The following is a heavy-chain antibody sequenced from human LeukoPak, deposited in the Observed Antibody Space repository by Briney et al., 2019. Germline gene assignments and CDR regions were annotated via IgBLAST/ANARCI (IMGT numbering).Heavy chain of an antibody. CDR2: ISGSSGST. CDR3: AKVGGTYCSGGSCYGYYAFDI. J-gene: IGHJ3*02. V-gene: IGHV3-23*01. D-gene: IGHD2-15*01. CDR1: RFTISSYA. Sequence: GGSLRLSCAASRFTISSYAMSWVRQAPGKGLEWVSGISGSSGSTYYADSVKGRFTIARDKSKNTVYLQMNSLRAEDTAVYYCAKVGGTYCSGGSCYGYYAFDIWGQGTMVTVSS.